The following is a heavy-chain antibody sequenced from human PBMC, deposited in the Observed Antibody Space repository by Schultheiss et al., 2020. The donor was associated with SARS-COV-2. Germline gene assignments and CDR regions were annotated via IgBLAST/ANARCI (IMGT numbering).Heavy chain of an antibody. Sequence: GESLKISCAASGFTFSSYEMNWVRQAPGKGLEWVANMKHGSEQYYTDSVKGRFIISRDNAKNSVYLQMNYLRAEDTAVYYCARERGTYPKDDAFDIWGQGTMVTVSS. CDR2: MKHGSEQ. CDR1: GFTFSSYE. J-gene: IGHJ3*02. CDR3: ARERGTYPKDDAFDI. V-gene: IGHV3-7*03. D-gene: IGHD3/OR15-3a*01.